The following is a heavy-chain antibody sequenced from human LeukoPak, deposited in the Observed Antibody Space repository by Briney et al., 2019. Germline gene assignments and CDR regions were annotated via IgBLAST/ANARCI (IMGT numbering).Heavy chain of an antibody. CDR1: GGSISSYY. J-gene: IGHJ4*02. D-gene: IGHD6-13*01. CDR2: IYYSGST. V-gene: IGHV4-59*12. CDR3: ARGLTAAAGTIGY. Sequence: SETLPLTCTVSGGSISSYYWSWIRQPPGKGLEWIGYIYYSGSTNYNPSLKSRVTISVDTSKNQFSLKLSSVTAADTAVYYCARGLTAAAGTIGYWGQGTLVTVSS.